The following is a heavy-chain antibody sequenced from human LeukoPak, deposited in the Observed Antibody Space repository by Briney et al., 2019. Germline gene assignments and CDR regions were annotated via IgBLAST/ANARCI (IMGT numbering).Heavy chain of an antibody. CDR3: AREPPYYYDSSDYSGEPDY. CDR2: INTNTGNP. CDR1: GYTFTSYA. D-gene: IGHD3-22*01. V-gene: IGHV7-4-1*02. Sequence: ASVKVSCKASGYTFTSYAMNWVRQAPGQGLEWMGWINTNTGNPTYAQGFTGRFVFPLDTSVSTAYLQISSLKAEDTAVYYCAREPPYYYDSSDYSGEPDYWGQGTLVTVSS. J-gene: IGHJ4*02.